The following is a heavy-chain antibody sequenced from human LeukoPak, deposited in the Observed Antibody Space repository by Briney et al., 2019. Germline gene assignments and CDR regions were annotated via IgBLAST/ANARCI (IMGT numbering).Heavy chain of an antibody. CDR1: GYSFTSYW. CDR3: ARSSVEMATIGHHYYYYYMDV. J-gene: IGHJ6*03. Sequence: GESLKISCKGSGYSFTSYWIGWVRQMPGKGLEWMGIIYPGDSDTRYSPSFQGQVTISADKSISTAYLQWSSLKASDTAMCYCARSSVEMATIGHHYYYYYMDVWGKGTTVTVSS. V-gene: IGHV5-51*01. CDR2: IYPGDSDT. D-gene: IGHD5-24*01.